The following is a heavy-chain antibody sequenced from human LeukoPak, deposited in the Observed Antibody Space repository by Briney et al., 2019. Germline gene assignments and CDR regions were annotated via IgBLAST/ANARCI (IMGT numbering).Heavy chain of an antibody. V-gene: IGHV1-2*06. CDR2: INPNSGGT. Sequence: ASVKVSCKASGYTFTGYYMHWVRQAPGQGLEWMGRINPNSGGTDYAQKFQGRVTMTRDTSISTAYMELSRLRFDDTAVYYCARAVSSSCLFDYWGQGTLVTVSS. D-gene: IGHD6-13*01. CDR3: ARAVSSSCLFDY. J-gene: IGHJ4*02. CDR1: GYTFTGYY.